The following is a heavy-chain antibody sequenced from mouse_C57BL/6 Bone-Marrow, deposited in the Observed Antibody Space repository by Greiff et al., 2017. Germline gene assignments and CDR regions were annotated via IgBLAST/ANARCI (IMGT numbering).Heavy chain of an antibody. CDR3: ARWAY. J-gene: IGHJ3*01. CDR2: IFPGSGST. CDR1: GYTFTDYY. V-gene: IGHV1-75*01. Sequence: QVQLKESGPELVKPGASVKISCKASGYTFTDYYINWVKQRPGQGLAWIGWIFPGSGSTYYNEKFKGKATLTVDKSSSTAYMLLRCLTSEDSAVYFCARWAYWGQGTLVTVSA.